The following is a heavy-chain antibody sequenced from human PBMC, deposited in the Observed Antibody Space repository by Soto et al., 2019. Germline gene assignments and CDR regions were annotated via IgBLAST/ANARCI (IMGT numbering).Heavy chain of an antibody. Sequence: QVQLVESGGGLVKPGGSLRLSCAASGFTFSDFYMTWIRQAPGKGLEWVAYVSSSGSTIFYADSVKGRFTISRDNANNSLFLEMSSLRAEDTAVYYCAREYTTNAVGPPGYWGQGTLVIVSS. CDR3: AREYTTNAVGPPGY. J-gene: IGHJ4*02. D-gene: IGHD1-1*01. CDR1: GFTFSDFY. CDR2: VSSSGSTI. V-gene: IGHV3-11*01.